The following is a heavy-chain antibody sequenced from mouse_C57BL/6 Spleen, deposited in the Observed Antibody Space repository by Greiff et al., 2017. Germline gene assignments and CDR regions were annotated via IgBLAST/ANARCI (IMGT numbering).Heavy chain of an antibody. D-gene: IGHD3-1*01. V-gene: IGHV3-6*01. CDR2: ISYDGSN. CDR3: ARDRGYVDY. CDR1: GYSITSGYY. J-gene: IGHJ2*01. Sequence: DVQLQESGPGLVKPSQSLSLTCSVTGYSITSGYYWNWIRQFPGNKLEWMGYISYDGSNNYNPSLKNRISITRDPSKNQFFLKLNSVTTEDTATYYCARDRGYVDYWGQGTTLTVSS.